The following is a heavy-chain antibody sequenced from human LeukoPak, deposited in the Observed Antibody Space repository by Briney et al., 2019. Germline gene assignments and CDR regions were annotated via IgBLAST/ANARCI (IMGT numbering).Heavy chain of an antibody. CDR2: MSGGGGST. V-gene: IGHV3-23*01. Sequence: GGSLRLSCAASGFTFSSYAMSWVRQARGKGLEWVSAMSGGGGSTYYADSVEGRFTISRDNSTNTLYLQMNSLRAEDTAVYYCAKEAGFYGDYVSTGDWYFDLWGRGTLVTVSS. CDR1: GFTFSSYA. J-gene: IGHJ2*01. D-gene: IGHD4-17*01. CDR3: AKEAGFYGDYVSTGDWYFDL.